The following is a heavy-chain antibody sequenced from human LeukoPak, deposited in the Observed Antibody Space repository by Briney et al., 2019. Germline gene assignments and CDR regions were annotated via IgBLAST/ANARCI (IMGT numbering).Heavy chain of an antibody. V-gene: IGHV3-11*04. J-gene: IGHJ4*02. CDR2: ISSSDSTI. D-gene: IGHD6-13*01. Sequence: GGSLRLSCAASGFTFSDYYMSWIRQAPGKGLEWVSYISSSDSTIYYADSVKGRFTISRDNAKNSLYLQMNSLRAEDTAVYYCARVYQQLRLFDYWGQGTLVTVSS. CDR1: GFTFSDYY. CDR3: ARVYQQLRLFDY.